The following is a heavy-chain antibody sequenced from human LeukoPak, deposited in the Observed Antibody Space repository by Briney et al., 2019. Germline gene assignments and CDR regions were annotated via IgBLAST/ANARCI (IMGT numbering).Heavy chain of an antibody. V-gene: IGHV1-8*03. CDR1: GYTFISYD. Sequence: ASVKVSCKSSGYTFISYDINGVRQATGQRLEWMGWMYPNRGNTGYVQKFQGRVTITRNTSISTAYMELSSLRSEDTAVYYCARVIVYSGYDYYYYYYMDVWGKGTTVTVSS. CDR3: ARVIVYSGYDYYYYYYMDV. CDR2: MYPNRGNT. J-gene: IGHJ6*03. D-gene: IGHD5-12*01.